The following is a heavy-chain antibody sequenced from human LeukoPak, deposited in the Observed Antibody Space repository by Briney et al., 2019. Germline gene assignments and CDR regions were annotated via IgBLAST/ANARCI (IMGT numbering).Heavy chain of an antibody. CDR3: AKARVSVVVGAYDY. V-gene: IGHV3-9*01. CDR1: GFTFDDYA. CDR2: ISWNSGSI. Sequence: GGSLRLSCAASGFTFDDYAMHWVRQAPGKGLEWVSGISWNSGSIGYADSVKGRFTISRDNAKKSLYLQMNSLRAEDTALYYCAKARVSVVVGAYDYWGQGTLVTVSS. D-gene: IGHD2-15*01. J-gene: IGHJ4*02.